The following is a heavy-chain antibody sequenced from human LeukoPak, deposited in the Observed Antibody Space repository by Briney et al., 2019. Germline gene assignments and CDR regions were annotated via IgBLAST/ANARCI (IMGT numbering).Heavy chain of an antibody. Sequence: PGGPLRLSCSASGLTFSRYAMTWVRQAPGKGLEWVSSIHAGGDFTYYADSVRGRFTVSRDNSKSSLYLQMNGLRAEDTALYYCAKDPNGDYVGAFDMWGQGTMVTVSS. J-gene: IGHJ3*02. CDR1: GLTFSRYA. CDR3: AKDPNGDYVGAFDM. D-gene: IGHD4-17*01. CDR2: IHAGGDFT. V-gene: IGHV3-23*01.